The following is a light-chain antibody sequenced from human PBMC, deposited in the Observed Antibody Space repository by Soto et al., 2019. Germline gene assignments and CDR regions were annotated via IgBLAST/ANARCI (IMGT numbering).Light chain of an antibody. CDR2: DVS. J-gene: IGLJ2*01. CDR1: SSDVAGQNY. V-gene: IGLV2-14*01. Sequence: QSALTQPASVSGSPGQSITISCTGTSSDVAGQNYVSWYQQHPGKAPKLVIYDVSNRPSGVSIRFSGAKSGNTASLTIFGLQAADEEDYYCSSFTPSRSVVFGGGTKLTVL. CDR3: SSFTPSRSVV.